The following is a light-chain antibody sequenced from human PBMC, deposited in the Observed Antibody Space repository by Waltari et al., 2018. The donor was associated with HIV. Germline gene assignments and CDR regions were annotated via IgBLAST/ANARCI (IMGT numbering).Light chain of an antibody. J-gene: IGLJ1*01. Sequence: QTVVPQEPSFSVSPGGTVTLPFCLSSGSVSTIYYPRWYQLPRGQAPSKLIYSTNILSSGFPDRCSGTSLGNNAALTITWAQAYDDCDYYCVLYMGGGIYVFGSGTKVTVL. CDR3: VLYMGGGIYV. CDR2: STN. V-gene: IGLV8-61*01. CDR1: SGSVSTIYY.